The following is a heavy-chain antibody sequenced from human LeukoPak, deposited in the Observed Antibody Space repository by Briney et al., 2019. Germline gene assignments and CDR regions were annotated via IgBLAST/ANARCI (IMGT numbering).Heavy chain of an antibody. V-gene: IGHV4-59*08. Sequence: SETLSLTCTVSGGSISSYYWSWIRQPPGKGLEWIGYIYYSGSTNYNPSLKSRVTISVDTSKNRFSLKLSSVTAADTAVYYCARHRRKSTSRVPPWFDPWGQGTLATVSS. D-gene: IGHD2-2*01. CDR1: GGSISSYY. CDR3: ARHRRKSTSRVPPWFDP. CDR2: IYYSGST. J-gene: IGHJ5*02.